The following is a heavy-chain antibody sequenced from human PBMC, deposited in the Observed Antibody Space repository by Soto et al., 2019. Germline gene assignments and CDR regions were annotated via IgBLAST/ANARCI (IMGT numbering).Heavy chain of an antibody. Sequence: GGSLRLSCADSGFPFTDYGMHWVRQATGKGLEWVAVISYDGSNKNYADSVKGRFTISRDNSKNTLYLQMNSLRAEDTAVYYCAKDTYYHDSSGYYVFDYWGQGTLVTVSS. D-gene: IGHD3-22*01. CDR3: AKDTYYHDSSGYYVFDY. CDR2: ISYDGSNK. CDR1: GFPFTDYG. V-gene: IGHV3-30*18. J-gene: IGHJ4*02.